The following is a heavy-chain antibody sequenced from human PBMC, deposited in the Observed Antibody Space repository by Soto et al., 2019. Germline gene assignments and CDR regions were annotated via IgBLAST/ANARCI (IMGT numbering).Heavy chain of an antibody. V-gene: IGHV4-59*01. CDR1: GGSISSYY. J-gene: IGHJ4*02. Sequence: SETLSLTCTVSGGSISSYYWSWIRQPPGKGLEWIGYIYYSGSTNYNPSLKSRVTISADTSKNQFSLKLSSVTAADTAVYYCARVLGQWLVIGYWGQGILVTVSS. D-gene: IGHD6-19*01. CDR3: ARVLGQWLVIGY. CDR2: IYYSGST.